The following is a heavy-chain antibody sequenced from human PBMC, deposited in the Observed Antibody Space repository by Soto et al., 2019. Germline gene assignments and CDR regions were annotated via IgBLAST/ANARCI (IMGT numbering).Heavy chain of an antibody. CDR2: IIPILGIA. Sequence: ASVKVSCKASGGTFSSYTISWVRQAPGQGLEWMGRIIPILGIANYAQKFQGRVTITADKSTSTAYMELSSLRSEDTAVYYCARGDGYDEPLDYWGQGTLVTVSS. D-gene: IGHD5-12*01. CDR1: GGTFSSYT. CDR3: ARGDGYDEPLDY. J-gene: IGHJ4*02. V-gene: IGHV1-69*02.